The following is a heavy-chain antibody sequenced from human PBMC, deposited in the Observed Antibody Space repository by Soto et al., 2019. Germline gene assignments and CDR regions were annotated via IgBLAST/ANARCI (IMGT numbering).Heavy chain of an antibody. CDR2: ITHSGST. CDR3: ARSIVRGWSY. J-gene: IGHJ4*02. D-gene: IGHD3-10*01. V-gene: IGHV4-34*01. CDR1: GGSFSGYY. Sequence: SETLSLTCAVYGGSFSGYYWTWIRQPPGKGLEWIGEITHSGSTNYNPSLKSRVTISVDTSKNQFSLKLNSVTTADTAVYYCARSIVRGWSYWGQRSLVTVSS.